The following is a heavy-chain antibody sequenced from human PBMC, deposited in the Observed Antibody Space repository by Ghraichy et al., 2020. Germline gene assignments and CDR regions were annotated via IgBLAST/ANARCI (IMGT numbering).Heavy chain of an antibody. J-gene: IGHJ2*01. V-gene: IGHV4-39*07. CDR2: IFYSGTT. CDR3: ASLIAASDHWYFHL. Sequence: QTLSLTCTVSGGSISNSYYYWGWIRQPPGKGLECIGNIFYSGTTYYNPSLRGRVAVSVDTSKNQFSLKLSSVTAADTAVYYCASLIAASDHWYFHLWGRGTLVTVSS. D-gene: IGHD6-6*01. CDR1: GGSISNSYYY.